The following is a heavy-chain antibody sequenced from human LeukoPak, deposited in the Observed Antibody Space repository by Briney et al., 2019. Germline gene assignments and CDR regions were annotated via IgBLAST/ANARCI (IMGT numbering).Heavy chain of an antibody. V-gene: IGHV4-4*07. J-gene: IGHJ4*02. CDR1: GGSISSYY. D-gene: IGHD2-2*01. CDR3: ARESDIWPGRGPSLTYAY. CDR2: IYTSGSP. Sequence: SETLSLTCTVSGGSISSYYWTWIRQPAGMTLEWLGRIYTSGSPTYNPSLKSRVTMSVDTSKSQFSLKLSSVTAADTAVYYCARESDIWPGRGPSLTYAYWGQGTLVTVSS.